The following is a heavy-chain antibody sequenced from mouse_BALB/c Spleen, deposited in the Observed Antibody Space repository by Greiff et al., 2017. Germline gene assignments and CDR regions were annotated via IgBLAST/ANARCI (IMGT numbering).Heavy chain of an antibody. J-gene: IGHJ1*01. D-gene: IGHD2-2*01. Sequence: VQLQQSGAELVRPGASVTLSCKASGYTFTDYEMHWVKQTPVHGLEWIGAIDPETGGTAYNQKFKGKATLTADKSSSTAYMELRSLTSEDSAVYYCTRSIGGYDWYFDVWGAGTTVTVSS. CDR1: GYTFTDYE. V-gene: IGHV1-15*01. CDR2: IDPETGGT. CDR3: TRSIGGYDWYFDV.